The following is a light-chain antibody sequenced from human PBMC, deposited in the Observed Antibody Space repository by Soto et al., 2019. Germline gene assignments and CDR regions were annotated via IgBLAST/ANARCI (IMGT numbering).Light chain of an antibody. CDR3: QQYDTSPYT. J-gene: IGKJ2*01. Sequence: EVVLTQSPGTLSLSPGERASLSCRASHSIHSSFLAWYQQKPGQAPRLLIYGASSRATDIPDRFSGGGSGTDFTLTVSSLEPEDFAVYYCQQYDTSPYTFGQGTKLEI. CDR2: GAS. CDR1: HSIHSSF. V-gene: IGKV3-20*01.